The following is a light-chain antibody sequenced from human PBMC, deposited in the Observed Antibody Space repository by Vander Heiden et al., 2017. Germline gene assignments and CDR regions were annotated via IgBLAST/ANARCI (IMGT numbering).Light chain of an antibody. V-gene: IGKV2-28*01. J-gene: IGKJ5*01. CDR2: LGS. CDR3: RQALQTPTA. CDR1: QSLLHSNGYNC. Sequence: DIVMTQSPLSLPVTPGEPASISCRSSQSLLHSNGYNCLDWYLQKPGQSPQLLIYLGSNRASGVPDRFSDSGSGTDFTLKISRVEAEDVGVYYCRQALQTPTAFGQGTRVEIK.